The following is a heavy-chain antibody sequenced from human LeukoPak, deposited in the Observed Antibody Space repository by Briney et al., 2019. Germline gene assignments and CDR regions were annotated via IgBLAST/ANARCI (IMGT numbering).Heavy chain of an antibody. J-gene: IGHJ4*02. CDR1: GGTFSSYG. CDR3: ARDVDYSNYGV. D-gene: IGHD4-11*01. CDR2: IIPILGIA. Sequence: SVKVSCKASGGTFSSYGISWVRQAPGQGLEWMGRIIPILGIANYAQKSQGRVTITADKSTSTAYMELSSLRSEDTAVYYCARDVDYSNYGVWGQGTLVTVSS. V-gene: IGHV1-69*04.